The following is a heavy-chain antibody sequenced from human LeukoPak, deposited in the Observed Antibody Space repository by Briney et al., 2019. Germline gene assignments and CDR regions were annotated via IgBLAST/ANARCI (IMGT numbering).Heavy chain of an antibody. D-gene: IGHD3-3*01. J-gene: IGHJ3*02. Sequence: GGSLRLSCAASGFTFSNAWMSWVRQAPGKGLEWVGRIKSKTDGGTTDYAAPVKGRFTISRDDSKNTLYLQMNNLKTEDTAVYYCTTTGDDFWSGYYKDAFDIWGQGTMVTVSS. V-gene: IGHV3-15*01. CDR2: IKSKTDGGTT. CDR1: GFTFSNAW. CDR3: TTTGDDFWSGYYKDAFDI.